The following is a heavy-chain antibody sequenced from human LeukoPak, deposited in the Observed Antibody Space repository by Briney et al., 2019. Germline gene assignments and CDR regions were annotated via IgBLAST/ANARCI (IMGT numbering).Heavy chain of an antibody. Sequence: GGSLRLSCAASGFTFSSYGMHWVRQAPGKGLEWVAVISYDGSNKYYADSVKGRFTISRDNSKNTLYLHMNSLRAEDTAVYYCAKDHGRYYYDSSGATDYWGQGTLVTVSS. J-gene: IGHJ4*02. CDR3: AKDHGRYYYDSSGATDY. D-gene: IGHD3-22*01. V-gene: IGHV3-30*18. CDR2: ISYDGSNK. CDR1: GFTFSSYG.